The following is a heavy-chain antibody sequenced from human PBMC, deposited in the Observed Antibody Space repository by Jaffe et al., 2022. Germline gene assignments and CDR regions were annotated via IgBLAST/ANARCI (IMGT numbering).Heavy chain of an antibody. Sequence: QVTLRESGPALVKPTQTLTLTCTFSGFSLSTSGMCVSWIRQPPGKALEWLALIDWDDDKYYSTSLKTRLTISKDTSKNQVVLTMTNMDPVDTATYYCARAYYGDYRLPGYYYMDVWGKGTTVTVSS. CDR1: GFSLSTSGMC. V-gene: IGHV2-70*01. CDR2: IDWDDDK. D-gene: IGHD4-17*01. J-gene: IGHJ6*03. CDR3: ARAYYGDYRLPGYYYMDV.